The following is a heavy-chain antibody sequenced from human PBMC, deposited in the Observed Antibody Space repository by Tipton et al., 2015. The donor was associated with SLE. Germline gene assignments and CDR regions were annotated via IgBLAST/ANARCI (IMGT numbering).Heavy chain of an antibody. CDR3: ARHSSSWSKYYFDY. Sequence: SLRLSCAASGFTFSSYGMHWVRQAPGKGLEWVAVIWYDGSNKYYADSVKGRFTISRDNSKNSLYLQMNSLRAEDTAVYYCARHSSSWSKYYFDYWGQGTLVTVSS. CDR1: GFTFSSYG. J-gene: IGHJ4*02. D-gene: IGHD6-13*01. V-gene: IGHV3-33*01. CDR2: IWYDGSNK.